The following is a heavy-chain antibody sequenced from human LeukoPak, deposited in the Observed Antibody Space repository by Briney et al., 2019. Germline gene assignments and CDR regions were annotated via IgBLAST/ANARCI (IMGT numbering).Heavy chain of an antibody. D-gene: IGHD3-22*01. V-gene: IGHV4-4*07. Sequence: SETLSLTCTVSGGSISSYYWSWIRQPAGKGLEWIGRIHTSGSINYNPSLKSRVTMSVDTSKNQFSLKLSSVTAADTAVYYCACLTTADAFDIWGQGTMVTVSS. CDR2: IHTSGSI. CDR1: GGSISSYY. CDR3: ACLTTADAFDI. J-gene: IGHJ3*02.